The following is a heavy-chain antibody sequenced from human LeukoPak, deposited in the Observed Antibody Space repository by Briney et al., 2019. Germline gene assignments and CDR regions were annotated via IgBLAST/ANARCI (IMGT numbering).Heavy chain of an antibody. CDR1: GFTVSNNY. J-gene: IGHJ5*01. CDR2: IYTVGSS. V-gene: IGHV3-66*02. D-gene: IGHD3-16*01. Sequence: GGSLRLSCAASGFTVSNNYMSWVRQAPGKGLEWVSAIYTVGSSYADSVKGRFTISRDNSANALHLHMNSLRPEDTAVYYCARDGGFGGPPGDNWFDSWGQGTLVTVSS. CDR3: ARDGGFGGPPGDNWFDS.